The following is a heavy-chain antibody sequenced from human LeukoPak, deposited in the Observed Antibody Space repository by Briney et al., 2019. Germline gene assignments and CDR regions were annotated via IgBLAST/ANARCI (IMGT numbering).Heavy chain of an antibody. V-gene: IGHV4-59*01. CDR1: GGSISSYY. CDR2: IYYSGST. CDR3: ARVRYGDYTLFDY. Sequence: PSETLSLTCTVSGGSISSYYWSWIRQPPGKGLEWIGYIYYSGSTNYNPSLKSRVTISVDTSKNQFSLKLSSVTAADTAVYYCARVRYGDYTLFDYWGQGTLVTVSS. J-gene: IGHJ4*02. D-gene: IGHD4-17*01.